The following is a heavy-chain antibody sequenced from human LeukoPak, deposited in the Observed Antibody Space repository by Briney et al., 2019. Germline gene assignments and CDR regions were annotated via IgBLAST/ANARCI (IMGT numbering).Heavy chain of an antibody. CDR1: GYTFTSYA. CDR3: ARDLFPQYYYDSSGTYGMDV. Sequence: GASVKVSCKASGYTFTSYAMHWVRQAPGQGLEWMGWINAGNGNTKYSQKFQGKVTITRDTSASTAYMELSSLRSEDTAVYYCARDLFPQYYYDSSGTYGMDVWGQGTTVTVSS. V-gene: IGHV1-3*01. CDR2: INAGNGNT. D-gene: IGHD3-22*01. J-gene: IGHJ6*02.